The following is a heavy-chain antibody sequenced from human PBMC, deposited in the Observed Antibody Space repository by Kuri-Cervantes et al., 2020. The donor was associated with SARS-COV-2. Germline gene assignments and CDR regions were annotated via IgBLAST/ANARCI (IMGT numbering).Heavy chain of an antibody. Sequence: GESLKISCAASGFTFSMYWMSWVRQAPGRGLEWPATIQEHGTIKTYVDSVKGRFTISRDNGKNSLYLQMNSLSAEDTAVYYCATGAVDTTMVFDYWGQGTLVTVSS. CDR1: GFTFSMYW. D-gene: IGHD5-18*01. CDR2: IQEHGTIK. CDR3: ATGAVDTTMVFDY. V-gene: IGHV3-7*01. J-gene: IGHJ4*02.